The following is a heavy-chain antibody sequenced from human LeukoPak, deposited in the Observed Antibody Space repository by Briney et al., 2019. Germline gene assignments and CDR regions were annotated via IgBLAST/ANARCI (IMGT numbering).Heavy chain of an antibody. CDR3: ARDSSPGIAAAGRKLDY. CDR1: GFTFSSYA. Sequence: PGGSLRLSCAASGFTFSSYAMHWVRQAPGKGLEWVAVISYDGSNKYYADSVKGRFTISRDNSKNTLYLQMNSLRAEDTAVYYCARDSSPGIAAAGRKLDYWGQGTLVTVSS. J-gene: IGHJ4*02. D-gene: IGHD6-13*01. CDR2: ISYDGSNK. V-gene: IGHV3-30-3*01.